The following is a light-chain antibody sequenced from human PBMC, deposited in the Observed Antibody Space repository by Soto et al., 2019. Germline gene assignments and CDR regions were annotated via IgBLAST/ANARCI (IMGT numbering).Light chain of an antibody. Sequence: AIQFTQSPSSLSASVGYRVAITCRASQGISSYLAWYQQKPGKAPKLLIYDVSTLGSGVPSRFSGSGSGTDFTLTISSLQPDDFATYYCQHYNSYSEAFGQGTKVDIK. V-gene: IGKV1-13*02. CDR2: DVS. CDR3: QHYNSYSEA. CDR1: QGISSY. J-gene: IGKJ1*01.